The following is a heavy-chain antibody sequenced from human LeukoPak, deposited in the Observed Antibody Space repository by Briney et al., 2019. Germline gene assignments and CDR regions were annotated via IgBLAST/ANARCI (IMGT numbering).Heavy chain of an antibody. CDR3: ARIIGRNYYYYMDV. CDR1: GYTFTSYG. V-gene: IGHV1-18*01. J-gene: IGHJ6*03. CDR2: ISAYNGNT. D-gene: IGHD3-16*02. Sequence: ASVKVSCKASGYTFTSYGISWVRQAPGQGLEWMGWISAYNGNTNYAQKLQGRVTMTTDTSTSTAYMELRSLRSDDTAVYYCARIIGRNYYYYMDVWGKGTMVTISS.